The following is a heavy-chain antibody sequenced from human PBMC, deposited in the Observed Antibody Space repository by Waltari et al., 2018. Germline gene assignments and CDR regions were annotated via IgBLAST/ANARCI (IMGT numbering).Heavy chain of an antibody. CDR1: GYSIRSGYY. CDR3: ARREDIVVVPAAQKSVGVGWFDP. CDR2: IYHSGST. J-gene: IGHJ5*02. Sequence: QVQLQESGPGLVKPSETLSLTCAVSGYSIRSGYYWGWLRQPPGKGLECVGSIYHSGSTYYNPSLKSRVTISVDTSKNQFSLKLSSVTAADTAVYYCARREDIVVVPAAQKSVGVGWFDPWGQGTLVTVSS. D-gene: IGHD2-2*01. V-gene: IGHV4-38-2*01.